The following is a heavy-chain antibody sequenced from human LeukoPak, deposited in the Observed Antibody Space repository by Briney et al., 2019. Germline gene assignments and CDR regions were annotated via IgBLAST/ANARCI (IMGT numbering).Heavy chain of an antibody. D-gene: IGHD6-19*01. CDR1: GFTFSNFA. J-gene: IGHJ4*02. Sequence: GGSLRLSCSGSGFTFSNFAMRWVGQAPGQGLGGVSGISGSGGHKYYEDSVKGRVTISRDNAKTNLYLQMKRLRAELTALHYCAKSSFRGWPSDYFDYSGQGTLVTVSS. CDR3: AKSSFRGWPSDYFDY. V-gene: IGHV3-23*01. CDR2: ISGSGGHK.